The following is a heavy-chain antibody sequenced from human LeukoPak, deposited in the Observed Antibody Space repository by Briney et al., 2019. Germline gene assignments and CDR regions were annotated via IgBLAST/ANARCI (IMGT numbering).Heavy chain of an antibody. CDR3: AKDRSLDGGNSNGYFDS. V-gene: IGHV3-23*01. CDR2: ISGSAGST. CDR1: GFTFRSYA. J-gene: IGHJ4*02. D-gene: IGHD4-23*01. Sequence: GGSLRLSCAASGFTFRSYAMNWVRQAPGKGLEWVSIISGSAGSTYYADSVKGRFTISRDNSKNTLFLQMNSLRAEDTAVYYCAKDRSLDGGNSNGYFDSWGQGTLVTVSS.